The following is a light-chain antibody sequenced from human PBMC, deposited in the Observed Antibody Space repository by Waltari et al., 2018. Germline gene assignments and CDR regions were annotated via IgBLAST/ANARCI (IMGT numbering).Light chain of an antibody. Sequence: SYVLTQSSSLSVATGQTARISCGGNNIGMKTLHWYQQKPGQVPVLVVYDDSERPSGIPERFSGSNSGNTATLTISRVEAGDEADYYCQVWDTSGDQVVFGGGTKLNVL. CDR2: DDS. J-gene: IGLJ2*01. CDR3: QVWDTSGDQVV. CDR1: NIGMKT. V-gene: IGLV3-21*02.